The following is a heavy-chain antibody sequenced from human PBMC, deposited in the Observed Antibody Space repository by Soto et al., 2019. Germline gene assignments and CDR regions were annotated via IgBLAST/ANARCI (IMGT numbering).Heavy chain of an antibody. Sequence: PGGSLRLSCAASGFTFDDYAMHWVRQAPGKGLEWVSGISWNSGSIGYADSVKGRFTISRDNAKKSLYLQMNSLRAEDTALYYCAKGRSYYYYYGVDVWGQGTTVTVSS. CDR3: AKGRSYYYYYGVDV. J-gene: IGHJ6*02. V-gene: IGHV3-9*01. CDR2: ISWNSGSI. CDR1: GFTFDDYA.